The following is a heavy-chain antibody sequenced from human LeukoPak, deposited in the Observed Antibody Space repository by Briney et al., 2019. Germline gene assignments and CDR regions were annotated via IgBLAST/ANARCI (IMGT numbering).Heavy chain of an antibody. CDR3: ARDASYKFESSGSLPFDY. V-gene: IGHV4-38-2*02. CDR2: IYHSGST. CDR1: GYSISSGYY. Sequence: PSETLSLTCTVSGYSISSGYYWGWIRQPPGKGLEWIGSIYHSGSTYYNPSLKSRVTISVDTSKNQFSLKPSSVTAADTAVYYCARDASYKFESSGSLPFDYWGQGTLVTVSS. J-gene: IGHJ4*02. D-gene: IGHD3-22*01.